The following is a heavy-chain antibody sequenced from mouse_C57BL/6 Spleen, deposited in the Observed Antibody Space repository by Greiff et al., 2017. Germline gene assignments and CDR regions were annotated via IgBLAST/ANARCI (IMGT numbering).Heavy chain of an antibody. CDR3: ASGGSPFWAMDY. Sequence: VQLQQSGPELVKPGASVKISCKASGYAFSSSWMNWVKQRPGQGLEWIGRIYPGDGDTNYNGKFKGKATLTADKSSSTAYMQLSSLTSEDSAVYFCASGGSPFWAMDYWGQGTSVTVSS. CDR2: IYPGDGDT. J-gene: IGHJ4*01. CDR1: GYAFSSSW. V-gene: IGHV1-82*01.